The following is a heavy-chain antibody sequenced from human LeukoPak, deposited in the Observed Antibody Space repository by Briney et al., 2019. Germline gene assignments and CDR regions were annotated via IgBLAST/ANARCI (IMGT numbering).Heavy chain of an antibody. V-gene: IGHV1-69*06. Sequence: SVKVSCKASGSTFSSYAISWVRQAPGQGLEWMGGIIPIFGTANYAQKFQGRVTITADKSTSTAYMELSSLRSEDTAVYYCARGTFATPFSWFDPWGQGTLVTVSS. CDR3: ARGTFATPFSWFDP. CDR2: IIPIFGTA. D-gene: IGHD3-16*01. CDR1: GSTFSSYA. J-gene: IGHJ5*02.